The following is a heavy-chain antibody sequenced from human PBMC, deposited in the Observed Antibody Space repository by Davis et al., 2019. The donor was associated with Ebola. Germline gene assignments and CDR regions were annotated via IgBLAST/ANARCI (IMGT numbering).Heavy chain of an antibody. CDR3: ARDRVSYSSSSGYFQH. Sequence: ASVKVSCKASGYTFTSYAMHWVRQAPGQRLEWMGWISAYNGNTNYAQKLQGRVTMTTDTSTSTAYMELRSLRSDDTAVYYCARDRVSYSSSSGYFQHWGQGTLVTVSS. CDR2: ISAYNGNT. D-gene: IGHD6-6*01. V-gene: IGHV1-18*01. J-gene: IGHJ1*01. CDR1: GYTFTSYA.